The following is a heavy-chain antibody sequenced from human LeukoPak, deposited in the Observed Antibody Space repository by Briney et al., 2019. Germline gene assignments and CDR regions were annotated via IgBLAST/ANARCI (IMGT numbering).Heavy chain of an antibody. J-gene: IGHJ4*02. Sequence: GGSLRLSCAASGFRFGSSAMSWVRQAPGKGPEWVSTISRSGPDTYYADSVKGRFTIFRDNSKNTLYLQMNSLRAEDTAVYYCAKGSLGSWYYFDYWGQGTLVTVSS. CDR1: GFRFGSSA. CDR3: AKGSLGSWYYFDY. CDR2: ISRSGPDT. D-gene: IGHD6-13*01. V-gene: IGHV3-23*01.